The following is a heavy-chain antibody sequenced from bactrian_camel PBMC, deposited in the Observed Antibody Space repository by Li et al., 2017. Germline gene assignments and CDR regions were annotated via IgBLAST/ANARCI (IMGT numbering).Heavy chain of an antibody. J-gene: IGHJ4*01. Sequence: VQLVESGGGSVQAGGSLRLSCTAPEYTYGHYCMAWFRQAPGKEREGVATRDTNGRTWYADTVKGRFTISQDNAKNPLYLQMTSLKPEDTALYICAADYLCLLGRNDWYYQGQGTQVTV. CDR3: AADYLCLLGRNDWYY. D-gene: IGHD1*01. V-gene: IGHV3S55*01. CDR2: RDTNGRT. CDR1: EYTYGHYC.